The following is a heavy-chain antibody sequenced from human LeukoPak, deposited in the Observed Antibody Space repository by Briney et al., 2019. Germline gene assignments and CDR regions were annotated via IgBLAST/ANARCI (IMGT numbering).Heavy chain of an antibody. V-gene: IGHV3-23*01. D-gene: IGHD6-6*01. J-gene: IGHJ4*02. CDR2: FSGSGSST. Sequence: GGSLRLSCAASGFTFSTYAISWVRQAPGKGLEWVSAFSGSGSSTYYADSVKGRFTISRDNSKNTLYLQMNSLRAEDTAIYYCAKERGYSSSSFDYWGQGTLVTVSS. CDR3: AKERGYSSSSFDY. CDR1: GFTFSTYA.